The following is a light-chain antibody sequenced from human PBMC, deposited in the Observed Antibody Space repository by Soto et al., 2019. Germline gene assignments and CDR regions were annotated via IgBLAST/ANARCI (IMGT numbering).Light chain of an antibody. CDR3: QSYDSGLSARV. CDR2: GNS. J-gene: IGLJ3*02. Sequence: QSVLTQPPSVSEAPGQRVTISCTGSSSNIGAGYDVHWYQQLPGTAPKLLIYGNSNRPEGVPDRFSGSKSGTSASLAITGLQAEDDADYYCQSYDSGLSARVFGGGTKLTV. CDR1: SSNIGAGYD. V-gene: IGLV1-40*01.